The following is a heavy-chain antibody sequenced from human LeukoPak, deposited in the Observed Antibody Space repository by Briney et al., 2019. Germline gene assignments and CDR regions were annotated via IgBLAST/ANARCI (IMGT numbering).Heavy chain of an antibody. CDR2: INPNSGGT. J-gene: IGHJ4*02. V-gene: IGHV1-2*02. CDR3: ARTYYYDSSGYYYDFGFDY. D-gene: IGHD3-22*01. Sequence: ASVKLSCKASGFTFTGYYMHWVRQAPGQGLEWMGWINPNSGGTNYAQKFQGRVTMTRDTSISTAYMELSRLRSDDTAVYYCARTYYYDSSGYYYDFGFDYWGQGTLVTVSS. CDR1: GFTFTGYY.